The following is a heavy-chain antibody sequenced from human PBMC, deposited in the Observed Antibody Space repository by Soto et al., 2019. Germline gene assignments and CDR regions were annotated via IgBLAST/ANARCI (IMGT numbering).Heavy chain of an antibody. CDR1: GGTFSSYA. Sequence: QVQLVQSGAEVKKPGSSVKVSCKASGGTFSSYAISWVRQAPGQGLEWMGGIIPIFGTANYAQKFQGRVTITADESTSTAYIELSSLRSEDTAVYYCARERLTVAGYYYYGMDVWGQGTTVTVSS. D-gene: IGHD6-19*01. J-gene: IGHJ6*02. CDR3: ARERLTVAGYYYYGMDV. CDR2: IIPIFGTA. V-gene: IGHV1-69*12.